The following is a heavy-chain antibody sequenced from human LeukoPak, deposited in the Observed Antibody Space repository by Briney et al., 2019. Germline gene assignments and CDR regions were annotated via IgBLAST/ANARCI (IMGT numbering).Heavy chain of an antibody. CDR1: GFTFSSYS. Sequence: GGSLRLSCAASGFTFSSYSMNWVRQAPGKGLEWVSSISSRSSYIYYADSVKGRFTISRDNAKNSLYLQMNSLRAEDTAVYYCAREEYCSSTSCYGGSNWFDHWGQGTLVTVSS. CDR2: ISSRSSYI. D-gene: IGHD2-2*01. V-gene: IGHV3-21*01. CDR3: AREEYCSSTSCYGGSNWFDH. J-gene: IGHJ5*02.